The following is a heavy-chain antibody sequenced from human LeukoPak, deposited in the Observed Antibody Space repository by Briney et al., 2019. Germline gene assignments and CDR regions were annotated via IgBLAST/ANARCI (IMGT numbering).Heavy chain of an antibody. J-gene: IGHJ4*02. CDR1: GYTFTSYY. CDR2: INPSGGST. Sequence: ASVKVSYKAFGYTFTSYYMHWVRQAPGQGLEWMGIINPSGGSTSYAQKFQGRVTMTRDTSTSTVYMELSSLRSEDTAVYYCARDYIVLRIVSNTAMGYWGQGTLVTVSS. V-gene: IGHV1-46*01. D-gene: IGHD5-18*01. CDR3: ARDYIVLRIVSNTAMGY.